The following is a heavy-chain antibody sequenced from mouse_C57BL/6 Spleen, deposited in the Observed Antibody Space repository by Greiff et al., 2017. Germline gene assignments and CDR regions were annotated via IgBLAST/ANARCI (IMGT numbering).Heavy chain of an antibody. D-gene: IGHD1-1*01. CDR3: ARDYGSSYDFDY. CDR1: GFTFSDYG. CDR2: ISSGSSTI. J-gene: IGHJ2*01. Sequence: EVKLVESGGGLVKPGGSLKLSCAASGFTFSDYGMHWVRQAPEKGLEWVAYISSGSSTIYSADTVKGRFTISRDNAKNTLFLQMTSLRSEDTAMYYCARDYGSSYDFDYWGQGTTLTVSS. V-gene: IGHV5-17*01.